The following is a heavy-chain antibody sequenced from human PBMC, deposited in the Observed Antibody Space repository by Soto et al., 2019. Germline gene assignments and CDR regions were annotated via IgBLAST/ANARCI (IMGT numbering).Heavy chain of an antibody. D-gene: IGHD6-19*01. CDR3: ARHVEVAGTPYIDYYGMDV. CDR2: IYPGDSDT. J-gene: IGHJ6*02. Sequence: GESLKISCKGSGYSFTSYWIGWVRQMPGKGLEWMGIIYPGDSDTRYSPSFQGQVTISADKSISTAYLQWSSLKASDTAMYYCARHVEVAGTPYIDYYGMDVWGQGTTVTVSS. CDR1: GYSFTSYW. V-gene: IGHV5-51*01.